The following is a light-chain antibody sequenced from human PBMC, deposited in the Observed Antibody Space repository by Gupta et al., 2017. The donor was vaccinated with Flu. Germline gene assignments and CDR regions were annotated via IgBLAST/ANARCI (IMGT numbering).Light chain of an antibody. J-gene: IGLJ1*01. CDR3: SSYTTSSTLYV. Sequence: QSALTQPASVSGSPGQSHPISFTGPRTDVGGYDFVSWYQKHPGKAPKLIIYEVTHRPSGVSNRFSGSKSGNTASLTISGLQAEDEADYYCSSYTTSSTLYVFGSGTKVTVL. CDR1: RTDVGGYDF. V-gene: IGLV2-14*01. CDR2: EVT.